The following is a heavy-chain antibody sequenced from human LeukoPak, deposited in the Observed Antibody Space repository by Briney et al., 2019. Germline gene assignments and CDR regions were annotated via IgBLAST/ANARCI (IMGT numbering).Heavy chain of an antibody. CDR2: ISAYNGNT. CDR1: GYTLSSYG. J-gene: IGHJ4*02. D-gene: IGHD6-13*01. Sequence: GGSVKVSCKASGYTLSSYGISWVRQAPGQGLEWMGWISAYNGNTNYAQKLQGRVTMTTDTSTSTAYMELRSLRSDDTAVYYCARPRAAGMASFDYWGQGTLVTVSS. V-gene: IGHV1-18*01. CDR3: ARPRAAGMASFDY.